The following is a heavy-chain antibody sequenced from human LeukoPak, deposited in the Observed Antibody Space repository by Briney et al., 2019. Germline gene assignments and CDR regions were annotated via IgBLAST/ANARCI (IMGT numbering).Heavy chain of an antibody. D-gene: IGHD6-13*01. CDR3: ARDITDSSSWYFDY. CDR2: ISAYNGNT. V-gene: IGHV1-18*01. J-gene: IGHJ4*02. Sequence: ASVKVSCKASGYTFTSYGISWVRQAPGQGLEWMGWISAYNGNTNYAQKLQGRVTMTTDTSTSTAYMELRSLRSDDTAVYYCARDITDSSSWYFDYWGQGTLVTVSS. CDR1: GYTFTSYG.